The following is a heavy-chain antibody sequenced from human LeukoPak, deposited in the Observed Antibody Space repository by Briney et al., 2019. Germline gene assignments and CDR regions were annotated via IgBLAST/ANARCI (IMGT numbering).Heavy chain of an antibody. CDR3: ARDHVSDGAVAGTDY. Sequence: ASVKVSCKASGYTFTGYYMHWVRQAPGQGLEWMGRINPNSGGTNYAQKFQGRVTMTRDTSISTAHMELSRLRSDDTAVYYCARDHVSDGAVAGTDYWGQGTLVTVSS. J-gene: IGHJ4*02. D-gene: IGHD6-19*01. CDR1: GYTFTGYY. CDR2: INPNSGGT. V-gene: IGHV1-2*06.